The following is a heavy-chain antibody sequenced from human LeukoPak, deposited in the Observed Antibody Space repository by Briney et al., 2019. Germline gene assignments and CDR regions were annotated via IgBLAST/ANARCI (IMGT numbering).Heavy chain of an antibody. D-gene: IGHD3-3*01. CDR1: GYSFTNYW. V-gene: IGHV5-51*01. CDR2: IYPGDSDT. Sequence: KGGESPKISCKGSGYSFTNYWIGWVRQMPGKGLEWMGIIYPGDSDTRYSPSFQGQVTISADKSISTAYLQWSSLKASDTAMYYCARRSDFWSGYWFDYWGQGTLVTVSS. CDR3: ARRSDFWSGYWFDY. J-gene: IGHJ4*02.